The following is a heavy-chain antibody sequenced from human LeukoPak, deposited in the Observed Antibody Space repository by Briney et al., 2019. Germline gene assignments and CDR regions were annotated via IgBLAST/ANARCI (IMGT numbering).Heavy chain of an antibody. CDR2: ISGTGGST. Sequence: PGGSLRLSCAASGFTFSSYAMNWVRRAPGKGLEWVSTISGTGGSTYYADSVKGRFTISRDTSKNTLYLQMNSLRAEDTAVYYCAKGLSSGDYGLHYWGQGTLVPVSS. D-gene: IGHD4-17*01. CDR1: GFTFSSYA. CDR3: AKGLSSGDYGLHY. V-gene: IGHV3-23*01. J-gene: IGHJ4*02.